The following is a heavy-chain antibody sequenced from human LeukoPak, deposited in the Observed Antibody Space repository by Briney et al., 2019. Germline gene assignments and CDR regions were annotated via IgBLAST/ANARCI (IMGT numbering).Heavy chain of an antibody. V-gene: IGHV4-4*07. CDR1: GGSISSYY. J-gene: IGHJ4*02. Sequence: SETLSLTCTVSGGSISSYYWSWIRQPAGKGLEWIGRIYTSGSTNYNPSLKSRVTMSVDTSKNQFSLKLSSVTAADTAVYYCARWERLYDFLSNRYAYYFDYWGQGTRVTVSS. CDR3: ARWERLYDFLSNRYAYYFDY. CDR2: IYTSGST. D-gene: IGHD3-3*01.